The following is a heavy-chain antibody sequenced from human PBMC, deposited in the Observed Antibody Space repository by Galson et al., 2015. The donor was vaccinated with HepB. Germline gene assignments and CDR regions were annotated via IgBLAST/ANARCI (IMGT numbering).Heavy chain of an antibody. D-gene: IGHD2-2*01. CDR2: ISSSSSTI. J-gene: IGHJ4*02. CDR1: GFTFSSYS. Sequence: SLRLSCAASGFTFSSYSMNWVRQAPGKGLEWVSYISSSSSTIYYADSVKGRFTISRDNAKNSLYLQMNSLRDEDTAVYYCARERGYCSSTSCYHPTSSSLDGLYYFDYWGQGTLVTVSS. V-gene: IGHV3-48*02. CDR3: ARERGYCSSTSCYHPTSSSLDGLYYFDY.